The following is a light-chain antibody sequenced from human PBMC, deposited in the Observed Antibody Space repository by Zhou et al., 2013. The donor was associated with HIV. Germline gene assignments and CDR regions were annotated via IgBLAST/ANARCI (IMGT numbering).Light chain of an antibody. CDR2: GAS. CDR1: QSVSSY. J-gene: IGKJ2*01. Sequence: EIVLTQSPGTLSLSPGERATLSCRASQSVSSYLAWYQQKPGQAPRLLISGASSRATGIPDRFSGIGSGTDFTLTINRLEPEDFAVYYCQQYGGSPMYTFGQGTNLEIK. CDR3: QQYGGSPMYT. V-gene: IGKV3-20*01.